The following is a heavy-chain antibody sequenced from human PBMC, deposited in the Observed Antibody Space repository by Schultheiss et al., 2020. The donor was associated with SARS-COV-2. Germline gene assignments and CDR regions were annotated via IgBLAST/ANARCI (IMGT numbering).Heavy chain of an antibody. D-gene: IGHD6-19*01. CDR3: ARLRGAVAGARFGYFDY. V-gene: IGHV5-51*01. Sequence: GESLKISCKGSGYSFTSYWIGWVRQMPGKGLEWMGIIYPGDSDTRYSPSFQGQVTISADKSISTAYLQWSSLKASDTAMYYCARLRGAVAGARFGYFDYWGQGALVTVSS. J-gene: IGHJ4*02. CDR1: GYSFTSYW. CDR2: IYPGDSDT.